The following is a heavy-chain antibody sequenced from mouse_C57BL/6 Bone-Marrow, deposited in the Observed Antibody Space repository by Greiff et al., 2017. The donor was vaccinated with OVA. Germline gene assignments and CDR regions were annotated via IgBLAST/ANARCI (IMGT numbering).Heavy chain of an antibody. CDR2: INPSSGYT. CDR1: GYTFTSYT. J-gene: IGHJ2*01. V-gene: IGHV1-4*01. Sequence: VQLVESGAELARPGASVKMSCKASGYTFTSYTMHWVKQRPGQGLEWIGYINPSSGYTKYNQKFKDKATLTADKSSSTAYMQLSSLTSEDSAVYYCARWGYFDYWGQGTTLTVSS. D-gene: IGHD4-1*01. CDR3: ARWGYFDY.